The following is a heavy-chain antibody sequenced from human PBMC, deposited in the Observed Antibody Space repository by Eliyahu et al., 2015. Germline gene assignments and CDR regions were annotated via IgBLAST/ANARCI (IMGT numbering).Heavy chain of an antibody. D-gene: IGHD3-10*01. CDR2: IYYSGST. CDR3: ARLMGYYGSGSYYKWFDY. Sequence: QLQLQESGPGLVKPSETLSLTCTVXGGSISSSSYYWGXIRQPPGKGLEWIGSIYYSGSTYYNPSLKSRVTISVDTSKNQFSLKLSSVTAADTAVYYCARLMGYYGSGSYYKWFDYWGQGTLVTVSS. V-gene: IGHV4-39*01. CDR1: GGSISSSSYY. J-gene: IGHJ4*02.